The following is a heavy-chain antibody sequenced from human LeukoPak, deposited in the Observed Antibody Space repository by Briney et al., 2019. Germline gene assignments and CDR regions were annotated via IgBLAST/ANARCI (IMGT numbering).Heavy chain of an antibody. CDR3: ARDNFYSYGPYYYYYYMNV. V-gene: IGHV1-2*02. D-gene: IGHD5-18*01. Sequence: GASVKVSCKASGYTFTGYYMHWVRQAPGQGLEWMGWINTNSGGTNYAQKFQGRVAMTRDTSISTAYMELSRLRSDDTAVYYCARDNFYSYGPYYYYYYMNVWGKGTTVTVSS. CDR2: INTNSGGT. CDR1: GYTFTGYY. J-gene: IGHJ6*03.